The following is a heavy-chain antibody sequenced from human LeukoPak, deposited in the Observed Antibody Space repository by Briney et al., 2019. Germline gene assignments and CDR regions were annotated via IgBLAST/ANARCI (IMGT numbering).Heavy chain of an antibody. CDR1: GGSFGGYY. CDR2: INHSGRA. Sequence: PSETLSLTCAVYGGSFGGYYWSWIRQPPGKGLEWIGEINHSGRANCNPSLKSRVTISVDTSKNQFSLSLSSVTAADTAVYYCARGEDYASGTYYYYFDSWGQGTLVTLTS. CDR3: ARGEDYASGTYYYYFDS. D-gene: IGHD3-10*01. V-gene: IGHV4-34*01. J-gene: IGHJ4*02.